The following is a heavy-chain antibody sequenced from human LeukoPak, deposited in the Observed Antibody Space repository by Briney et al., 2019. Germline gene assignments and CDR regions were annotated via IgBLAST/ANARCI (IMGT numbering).Heavy chain of an antibody. Sequence: GGSLRLSCAASGFTFSSYNMNWVRQDPGKGLEWVSSISGDSGYISYADSVRGRFTISRDNAMNSLYLQMNSLRVEDTAVYYCARIGSSWSFDYWGQGTRVTVSS. J-gene: IGHJ4*02. CDR1: GFTFSSYN. V-gene: IGHV3-21*01. CDR2: ISGDSGYI. CDR3: ARIGSSWSFDY. D-gene: IGHD6-13*01.